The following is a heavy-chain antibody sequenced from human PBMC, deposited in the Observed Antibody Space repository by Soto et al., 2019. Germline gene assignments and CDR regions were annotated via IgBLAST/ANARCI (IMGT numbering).Heavy chain of an antibody. CDR1: GGSITSINW. CDR2: IYHGGNT. J-gene: IGHJ4*02. V-gene: IGHV4-4*02. CDR3: ARGEYYGSGNLDY. D-gene: IGHD3-10*01. Sequence: SETLSLTCAVSGGSITSINWWSWVRQPPGKGPEWIGEIYHGGNTYYNPSLKSRVTISVDTSKNQFSLKLSSVTAADTAVYYCARGEYYGSGNLDYWGQGTLVTVSS.